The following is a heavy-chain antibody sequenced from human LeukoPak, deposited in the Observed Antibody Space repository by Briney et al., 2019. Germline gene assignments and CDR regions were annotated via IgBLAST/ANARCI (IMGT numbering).Heavy chain of an antibody. CDR2: ISYDGSNK. Sequence: GGSLRLSCAASGSTFSSYAMHWVRQAPGKGLEWVAVISYDGSNKYYADSVKGRFAISRDNSKNTLYLQMNSLRAEDTAVYYCASLGVSGAFDIWGQGTMVTVSS. D-gene: IGHD6-6*01. CDR1: GSTFSSYA. J-gene: IGHJ3*02. CDR3: ASLGVSGAFDI. V-gene: IGHV3-30*09.